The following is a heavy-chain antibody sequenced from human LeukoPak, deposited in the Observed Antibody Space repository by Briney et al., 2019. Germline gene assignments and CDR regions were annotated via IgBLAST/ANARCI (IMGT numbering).Heavy chain of an antibody. CDR1: GFTLRTYG. D-gene: IGHD3-10*01. V-gene: IGHV3-30*02. J-gene: IGHJ4*02. CDR2: MRSDGTTK. Sequence: PGGSLRLSCAASGFTLRTYGIHWVRQAPGKGLEWVSFMRSDGTTKYNADSVKGRFTLFRVGSKSMLYMQLNNLRIEDTAVYYCAKDRVEHGFGEIDYWGQGTLVMVSS. CDR3: AKDRVEHGFGEIDY.